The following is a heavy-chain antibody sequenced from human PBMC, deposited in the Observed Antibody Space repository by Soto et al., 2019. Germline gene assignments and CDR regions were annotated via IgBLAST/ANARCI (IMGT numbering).Heavy chain of an antibody. V-gene: IGHV1-18*01. Sequence: QVQLVQSGAEVKKPGASVKVSCKASGYTFASYAISWMRQAPGQGLEWMGWISAYNGNTNYAQKLQGRVTMTTDTXXXXXXXXXXXXXSDDTAXXYCARDPPPPDYWGQGTLVTVSS. J-gene: IGHJ4*02. CDR3: ARDPPPPDY. CDR2: ISAYNGNT. CDR1: GYTFASYA.